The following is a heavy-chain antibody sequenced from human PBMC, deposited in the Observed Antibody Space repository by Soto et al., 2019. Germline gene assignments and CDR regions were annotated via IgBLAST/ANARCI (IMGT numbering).Heavy chain of an antibody. J-gene: IGHJ5*02. V-gene: IGHV4-28*01. CDR3: ARIVAPGTQGWFDP. Sequence: PSETLSLTCAVSDSSVSSSYWWGWIRQPPGKGLEWVGYISYNGDTYSNPSLKRRVSMSVDTSKNHLSLKLDSVTAIDTATYYCARIVAPGTQGWFDPLGQGTLVTVSS. D-gene: IGHD1-1*01. CDR2: ISYNGDT. CDR1: DSSVSSSYW.